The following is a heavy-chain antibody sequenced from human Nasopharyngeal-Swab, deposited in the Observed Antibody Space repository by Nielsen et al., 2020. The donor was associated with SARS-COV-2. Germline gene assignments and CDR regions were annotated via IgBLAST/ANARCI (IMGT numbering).Heavy chain of an antibody. CDR3: AKARLLYFGERDAFDI. Sequence: GGSLRLSCAASQFTFASYCMHWVRQAPGKGLEWVATISYEGSNEYYADSVEGRFTISRDNSKNTLYLQMNSLRVEDTAVYYCAKARLLYFGERDAFDIWGQGTMVTVSS. J-gene: IGHJ3*02. CDR1: QFTFASYC. V-gene: IGHV3-30*18. D-gene: IGHD3-10*01. CDR2: ISYEGSNE.